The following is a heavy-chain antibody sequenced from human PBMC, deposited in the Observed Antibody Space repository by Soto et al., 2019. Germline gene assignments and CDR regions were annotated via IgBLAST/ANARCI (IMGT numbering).Heavy chain of an antibody. CDR1: GFTFSNYV. V-gene: IGHV3-30-3*01. CDR3: AREGSAVGYYGLDV. D-gene: IGHD1-26*01. J-gene: IGHJ6*01. Sequence: QVQLVESGGGVVQPGRSLRLSCVASGFTFSNYVMHWVRRAPGKGLEWVAVVSFAGTNKYYPDSVKGRFTISRDNSRNTLSLEMHSLTAEDTAVYYCAREGSAVGYYGLDVWGQGTPVIVSP. CDR2: VSFAGTNK.